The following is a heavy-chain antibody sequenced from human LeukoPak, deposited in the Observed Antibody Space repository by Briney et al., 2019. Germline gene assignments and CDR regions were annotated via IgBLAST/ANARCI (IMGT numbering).Heavy chain of an antibody. J-gene: IGHJ4*02. CDR2: IYYSGST. D-gene: IGHD4-17*01. V-gene: IGHV4-59*01. CDR3: ARDLGGDYDY. CDR1: GGSISSYY. Sequence: SETLSLTCTVSGGSISSYYWSWVRQPPGKGLEWIGYIYYSGSTNYNPSLKSRVTISVDTSKNQFSLKLSSVTAADAAVYYCARDLGGDYDYWGQGTLVTVSS.